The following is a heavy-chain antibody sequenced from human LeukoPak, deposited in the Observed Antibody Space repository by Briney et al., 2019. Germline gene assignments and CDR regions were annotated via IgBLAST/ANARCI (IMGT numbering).Heavy chain of an antibody. D-gene: IGHD3-10*02. CDR3: AELGITMIGGV. CDR1: GFTFSSYS. V-gene: IGHV3-21*01. Sequence: GGSLRLFCAASGFTFSSYSMNWVRQAPGKGLEWVSSISSSSSYIYYADSVKGRFTISRDNAKNSLYLQMNSLRAEDTAVYYCAELGITMIGGVWGKGTTVTISS. CDR2: ISSSSSYI. J-gene: IGHJ6*04.